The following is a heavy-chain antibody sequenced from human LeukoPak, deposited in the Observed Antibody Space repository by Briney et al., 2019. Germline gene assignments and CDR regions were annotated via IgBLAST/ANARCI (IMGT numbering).Heavy chain of an antibody. V-gene: IGHV3-21*01. Sequence: GGSLRLSCAASGFTFSSYSMNWVRQAPGKGLEWVSSISSSSSYIYYADSVKGRFTISRDNAKNSLYLQMNSLRAEDTAVYYCAKSLERLGGWFDPWGQGTLVTVSS. CDR3: AKSLERLGGWFDP. CDR2: ISSSSSYI. CDR1: GFTFSSYS. D-gene: IGHD1-1*01. J-gene: IGHJ5*02.